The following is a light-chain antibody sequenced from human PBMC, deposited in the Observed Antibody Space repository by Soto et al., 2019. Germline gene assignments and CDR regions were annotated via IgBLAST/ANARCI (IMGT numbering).Light chain of an antibody. CDR2: AAS. Sequence: EIVLTQSPGTLSLSPGERATLSCRASQYLSSSYLVWYQQKPGQAPRLLLYAASSRATGIPDRFSGSGSATEYTLTISRLEPEDFAVYYCQQQGTFGQGTKLEIK. CDR1: QYLSSSY. J-gene: IGKJ2*01. V-gene: IGKV3-20*01. CDR3: QQQGT.